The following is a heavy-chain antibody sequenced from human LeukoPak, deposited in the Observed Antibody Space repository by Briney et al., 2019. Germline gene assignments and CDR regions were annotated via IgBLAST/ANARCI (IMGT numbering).Heavy chain of an antibody. CDR1: GFSFNNYD. CDR3: AKDKDRYPGSGNDY. D-gene: IGHD3-10*01. V-gene: IGHV3-30*18. CDR2: ISIDRKKS. Sequence: GGSLRLSCAASGFSFNNYDMHWVRQAPGKGLEWVAVISIDRKKSYYADSVKGRFTISRDNSKSTLYLQMNSLRAEDTAVYYCAKDKDRYPGSGNDYWGQGTLVTVSS. J-gene: IGHJ4*02.